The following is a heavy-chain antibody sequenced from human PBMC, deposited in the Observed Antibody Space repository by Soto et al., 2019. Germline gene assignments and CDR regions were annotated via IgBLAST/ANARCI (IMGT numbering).Heavy chain of an antibody. J-gene: IGHJ3*02. V-gene: IGHV4-31*03. D-gene: IGHD6-13*01. Sequence: PSETLSLTCTVSGGSISSGGYYWSWIRQHPGKGLEWIGYIYYSGSTYYNPSLKSRVTISVDTSKNQFSLKLSSVTAADTAVYYCARDKRWSSWYDAFDIWGQGTMVTVSS. CDR3: ARDKRWSSWYDAFDI. CDR2: IYYSGST. CDR1: GGSISSGGYY.